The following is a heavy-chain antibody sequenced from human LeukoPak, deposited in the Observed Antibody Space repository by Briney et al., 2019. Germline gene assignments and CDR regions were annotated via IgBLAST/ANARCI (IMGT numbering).Heavy chain of an antibody. CDR3: ARYPIHRDDYNAD. Sequence: SETLSLTCTISGASISSFYWSWIRQPPGKGLEWVGGINYSGSTNYNPALSPPVTISINTSKNRMSMKLMSVTAAGTAVYYWARYPIHRDDYNADWGQGALVSVSS. D-gene: IGHD5-24*01. V-gene: IGHV4-59*01. J-gene: IGHJ4*02. CDR1: GASISSFY. CDR2: INYSGST.